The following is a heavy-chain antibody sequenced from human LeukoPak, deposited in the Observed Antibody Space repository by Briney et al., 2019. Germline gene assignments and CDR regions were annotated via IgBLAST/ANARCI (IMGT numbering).Heavy chain of an antibody. CDR1: GFTFSSYA. V-gene: IGHV3-64*01. CDR3: ARDYTWRSSGWSYFDY. CDR2: ISSNGGST. Sequence: GGSLRLSCAASGFTFSSYAMHWVRQAPGKGLEYVSAISSNGGSTYYANSVKGRFTISRDSSKNTLYLQMGSLRAEDMAVYYCARDYTWRSSGWSYFDYWGQGTLVTVSS. D-gene: IGHD6-19*01. J-gene: IGHJ4*02.